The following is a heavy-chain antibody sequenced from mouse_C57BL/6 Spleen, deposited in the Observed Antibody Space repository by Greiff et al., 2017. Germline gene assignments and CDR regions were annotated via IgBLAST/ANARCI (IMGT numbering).Heavy chain of an antibody. CDR1: GYTFTSYW. CDR2: IDPSDSET. V-gene: IGHV1-52*01. J-gene: IGHJ1*03. D-gene: IGHD1-1*01. Sequence: QVQLQQPGAELVRPGSSVKLSCKASGYTFTSYWMHWVKQRPIQGLEWIGNIDPSDSETHYNQKFKDKATLTVDKSSSTAYMQLSSLTSEDSAVYYCARLGATVVATDWYFDVWGTGTTVTVSS. CDR3: ARLGATVVATDWYFDV.